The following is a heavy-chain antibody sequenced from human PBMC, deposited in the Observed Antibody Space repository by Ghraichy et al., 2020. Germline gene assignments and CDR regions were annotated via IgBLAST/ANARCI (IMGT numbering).Heavy chain of an antibody. CDR3: ARSLGYWAFDY. Sequence: GGSLRLSCAASGFIFSSYGMNWVRQAPGKGLEWVTHICLGSSTVYNADFVKGRFTISRDDAKSSVYLQMNSLRADDTAVYYCARSLGYWAFDYWGQGTLVTVSS. D-gene: IGHD2-8*02. CDR1: GFIFSSYG. CDR2: ICLGSSTV. V-gene: IGHV3-48*04. J-gene: IGHJ4*02.